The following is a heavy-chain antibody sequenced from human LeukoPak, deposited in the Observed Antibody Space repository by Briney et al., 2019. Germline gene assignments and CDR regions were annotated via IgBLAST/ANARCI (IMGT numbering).Heavy chain of an antibody. Sequence: GGSLRLSCAASGFTFSIYAMSWVRQAPGKGLEWVAVISYDGSNKYYADSVKGRFTISRDNSKNTLYLQMNSLRAEDTAVYYCARDLTVTTLDYWGQGTLVTVSS. CDR3: ARDLTVTTLDY. J-gene: IGHJ4*02. D-gene: IGHD4-17*01. V-gene: IGHV3-30-3*01. CDR1: GFTFSIYA. CDR2: ISYDGSNK.